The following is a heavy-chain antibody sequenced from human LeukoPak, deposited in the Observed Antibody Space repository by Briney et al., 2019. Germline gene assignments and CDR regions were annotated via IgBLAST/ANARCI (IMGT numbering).Heavy chain of an antibody. CDR3: ARSFIYGDYSLDY. V-gene: IGHV4-61*02. CDR2: IYTSGST. Sequence: SQTLSLTCTVSGGSISSGSYYWSWIRQPAGKGLEWIGRIYTSGSTNYNPSLKSRVTISVDTSKNQFSLKLSSVTAADTAVYYCARSFIYGDYSLDYWGQGTLVTVSS. D-gene: IGHD4-17*01. J-gene: IGHJ4*02. CDR1: GGSISSGSYY.